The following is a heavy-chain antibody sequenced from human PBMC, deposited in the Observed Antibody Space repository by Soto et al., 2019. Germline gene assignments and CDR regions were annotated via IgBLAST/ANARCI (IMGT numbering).Heavy chain of an antibody. CDR2: IIPILGIA. J-gene: IGHJ5*02. Sequence: QVQLVQSGAEVKKPGSSVKVSCKASGGTFSSYTISWVRQAPGQGLEWMGRIIPILGIANYAQKFQGRVTITADKSTSTAYMELSSLRSEDTAVYYCARGYDPSTFGGVIEDNWFDPWGQGTLVTVSS. CDR1: GGTFSSYT. V-gene: IGHV1-69*02. CDR3: ARGYDPSTFGGVIEDNWFDP. D-gene: IGHD3-16*02.